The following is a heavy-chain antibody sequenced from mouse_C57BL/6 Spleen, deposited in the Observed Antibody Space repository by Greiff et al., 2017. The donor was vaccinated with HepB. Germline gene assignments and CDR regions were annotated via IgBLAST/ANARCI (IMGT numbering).Heavy chain of an antibody. CDR3: ARSGPDYYGSSLWYFDV. D-gene: IGHD1-1*01. J-gene: IGHJ1*03. V-gene: IGHV1-72*01. CDR1: GYTFTSYW. CDR2: IDPNSGGT. Sequence: VQLQQPGAELVKPGASVKLSCKASGYTFTSYWMHWVKQRPGRGLEWIGRIDPNSGGTKYNEKFKSKARLTVDKPSSTAYMQLSSLTSEDSAVYYCARSGPDYYGSSLWYFDVWGTGTTVTVSS.